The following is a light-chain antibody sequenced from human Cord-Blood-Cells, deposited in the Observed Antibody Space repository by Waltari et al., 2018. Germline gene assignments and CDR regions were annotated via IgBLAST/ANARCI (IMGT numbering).Light chain of an antibody. V-gene: IGLV2-14*01. CDR3: SSYTSSSTPYV. Sequence: QSALTQPASMSGSPGQSITISCTGTSSDVGGYNYVSWYQQHPGKAPKLMIYDVSNRPSGVSNRFSGSKSGNTASLTISGLQAEDEVDYYCSSYTSSSTPYVFGTGTKVTVL. CDR2: DVS. CDR1: SSDVGGYNY. J-gene: IGLJ1*01.